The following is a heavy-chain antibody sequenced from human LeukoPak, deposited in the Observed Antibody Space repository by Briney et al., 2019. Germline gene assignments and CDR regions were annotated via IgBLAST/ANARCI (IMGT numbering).Heavy chain of an antibody. Sequence: SETLSLTCTVSGGSVSSGSYYWSWIRQPPGKGLEWIGYIYYSGTTNYNPSLKSRVTISLDTSKNQFSLKLSSVTAADTAVYYCARDVSSSGSYFDYWGQGTLVTVSS. J-gene: IGHJ4*02. CDR3: ARDVSSSGSYFDY. V-gene: IGHV4-61*01. CDR2: IYYSGTT. CDR1: GGSVSSGSYY. D-gene: IGHD6-19*01.